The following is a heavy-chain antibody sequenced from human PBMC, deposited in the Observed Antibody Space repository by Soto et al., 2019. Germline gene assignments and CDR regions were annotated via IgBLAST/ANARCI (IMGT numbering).Heavy chain of an antibody. D-gene: IGHD3-22*01. V-gene: IGHV3-48*03. CDR2: IDRSGNTM. Sequence: EVQLVESGGGVVQPGGSLRLSCAASGFSFSAHDLNWVRQAPGKGLEWISYIDRSGNTMHYADSVKGRFTISRDNAKNSLYLQMNILRAEDPAVYYCARETPGLEDFDYWVQGTLVTVSS. CDR1: GFSFSAHD. J-gene: IGHJ4*02. CDR3: ARETPGLEDFDY.